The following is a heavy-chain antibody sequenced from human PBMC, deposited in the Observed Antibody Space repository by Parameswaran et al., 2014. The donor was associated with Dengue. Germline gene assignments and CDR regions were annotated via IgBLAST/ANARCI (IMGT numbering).Heavy chain of an antibody. J-gene: IGHJ4*02. Sequence: VRQAPGQGLQWMGLINPSDGSTSYPQKFQGRVTMTRDTSTSTVYMEVGSLKSEDTAVYYCARDPVGTTMVVYFDYWGQGSLVTVSS. V-gene: IGHV1-46*01. D-gene: IGHD5-18*01. CDR3: ARDPVGTTMVVYFDY. CDR2: INPSDGST.